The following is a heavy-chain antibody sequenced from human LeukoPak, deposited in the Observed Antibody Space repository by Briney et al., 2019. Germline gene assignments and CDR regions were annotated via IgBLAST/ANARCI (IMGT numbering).Heavy chain of an antibody. CDR1: GFTFSTYW. CDR3: AKDQWLVLDH. CDR2: IKSDGSST. Sequence: GGSLRLSCVASGFTFSTYWMHWVRQAPGKGLVWVSRIKSDGSSTNYADSVKGRFTISRDNAKNTLFLQMNSLRAEDTAVYYCAKDQWLVLDHWGQGILVTVSS. J-gene: IGHJ4*02. D-gene: IGHD6-19*01. V-gene: IGHV3-74*01.